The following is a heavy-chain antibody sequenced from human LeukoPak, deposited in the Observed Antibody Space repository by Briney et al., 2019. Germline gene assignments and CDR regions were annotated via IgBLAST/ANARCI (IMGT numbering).Heavy chain of an antibody. CDR2: IKSKTEDCTT. CDR1: GFTFSNAS. V-gene: IGHV3-15*01. Sequence: GGSLRLSCAASGFTFSNASMSWVRQAPGKGLEWVGRIKSKTEDCTTDYAAPVKGRFTISRDDAKNTLYLQINSLKTEDTAVYYCTTDQRDYYDSSGYNREWGQGTLVTVSS. D-gene: IGHD3-22*01. J-gene: IGHJ4*02. CDR3: TTDQRDYYDSSGYNRE.